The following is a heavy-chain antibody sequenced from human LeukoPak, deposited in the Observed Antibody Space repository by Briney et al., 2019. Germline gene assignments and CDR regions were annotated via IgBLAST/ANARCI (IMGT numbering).Heavy chain of an antibody. J-gene: IGHJ4*02. Sequence: PGGSLRLSCAASGFTFSNYSMNWVRQAPGKGLVWVSRINSDGSSTSYADSVKGRFTISGDNAKNTLYLQMNSLRAEDTAVYYCAREVVVVAATSGLDYWGQGTLVTVSS. CDR2: INSDGSST. D-gene: IGHD2-15*01. CDR1: GFTFSNYS. CDR3: AREVVVVAATSGLDY. V-gene: IGHV3-74*01.